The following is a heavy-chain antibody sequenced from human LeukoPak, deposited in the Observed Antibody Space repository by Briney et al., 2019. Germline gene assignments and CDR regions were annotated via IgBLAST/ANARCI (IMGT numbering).Heavy chain of an antibody. D-gene: IGHD3-22*01. CDR2: IIPIFGTA. J-gene: IGHJ4*03. CDR1: GGTFSSYA. CDR3: ASRDSSRSFDY. Sequence: ASVKVSCKASGGTFSSYAISWVRQAPGQGLEWMGGIIPIFGTANYAQKFQGRVTITADESTSTAYMELSSLRSEDTAVYYCASRDSSRSFDYWGRGTTVTVSS. V-gene: IGHV1-69*13.